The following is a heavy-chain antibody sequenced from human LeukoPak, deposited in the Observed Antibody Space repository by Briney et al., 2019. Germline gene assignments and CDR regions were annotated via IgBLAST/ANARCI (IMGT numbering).Heavy chain of an antibody. Sequence: TGGSLRLSCAASGFPFSNYVMHWVRQAPGKGLEWVALIWYDGTHKYYADSVKGRFTVSRDNSKTTLFLQMNRLRVEDTAVYYCASSYYDILTGPTELNYWGQGTLVIVSS. CDR1: GFPFSNYV. D-gene: IGHD3-9*01. CDR2: IWYDGTHK. CDR3: ASSYYDILTGPTELNY. V-gene: IGHV3-33*01. J-gene: IGHJ4*01.